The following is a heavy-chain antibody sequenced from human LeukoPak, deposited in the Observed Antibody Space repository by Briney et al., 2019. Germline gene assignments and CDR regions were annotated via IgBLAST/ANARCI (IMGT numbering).Heavy chain of an antibody. CDR2: VYYSGST. V-gene: IGHV4-59*01. CDR3: ARSRAHYYYYGMDV. CDR1: GGSISSYY. J-gene: IGHJ6*02. Sequence: PSETLSLTCTVSGGSISSYYWSWIRQPPGKGLEWIGYVYYSGSTNYNPSLKSRVTISVDTSKNHSSLKLSSVTAADTAVYYCARSRAHYYYYGMDVWGQGTTVTVSS.